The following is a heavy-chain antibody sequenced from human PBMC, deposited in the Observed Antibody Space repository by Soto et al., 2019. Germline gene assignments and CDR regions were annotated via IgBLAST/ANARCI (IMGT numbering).Heavy chain of an antibody. CDR3: TTESDDQLLLLDY. CDR2: IKSKTDGGTT. J-gene: IGHJ4*02. CDR1: GFTFSNAW. Sequence: GGSLRLSCAASGFTFSNAWMSWVRQAPGKGLEWVGRIKSKTDGGTTDYAAPVKGRFTISRDDSKNTLYLQMNSLKTEDTAVYYCTTESDDQLLLLDYWGQGTLVTVSS. V-gene: IGHV3-15*01. D-gene: IGHD2-2*01.